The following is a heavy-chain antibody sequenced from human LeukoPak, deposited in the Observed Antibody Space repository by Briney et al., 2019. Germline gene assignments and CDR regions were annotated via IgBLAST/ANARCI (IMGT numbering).Heavy chain of an antibody. V-gene: IGHV4-39*01. D-gene: IGHD3-3*01. J-gene: IGHJ5*01. Sequence: PSETLSLTCSLSGRSINSGSYYWGWIRQPPGKGLEWIGDIFHSGSTDYNSSLTSRVTIPVDTSKKQFTLKLSSVTAADTAVYYGASAPYYDFWSGYYMTGWFDFWGQGTLVTVSS. CDR1: GRSINSGSYY. CDR3: ASAPYYDFWSGYYMTGWFDF. CDR2: IFHSGST.